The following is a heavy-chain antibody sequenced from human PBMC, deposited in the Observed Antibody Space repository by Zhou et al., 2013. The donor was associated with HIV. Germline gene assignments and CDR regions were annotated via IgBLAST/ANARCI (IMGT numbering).Heavy chain of an antibody. CDR1: GYTFSRYY. V-gene: IGHV1-46*01. Sequence: QVRLVQSGAEVKRPGASVTVSCKTSGYTFSRYYMHWVRQAPGQGLEWMGVINPGGGDTIYAQNFQGKLTLTSDTSTDTFYMSLSSLRSEDTAVYYCARVDATPTTPLGYWGRRNPWSSSPQ. CDR3: ARVDATPTTPLGY. D-gene: IGHD1-1*01. J-gene: IGHJ4*01. CDR2: INPGGGDT.